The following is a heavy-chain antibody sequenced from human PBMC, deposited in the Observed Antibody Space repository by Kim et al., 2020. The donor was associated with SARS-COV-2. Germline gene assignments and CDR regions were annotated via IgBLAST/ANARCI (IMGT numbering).Heavy chain of an antibody. D-gene: IGHD4-4*01. Sequence: ASVKVSCKASGYTFTNYGITWVRQAPGQGLEWMGWISAYNGNTNYAQKFQGRVTVTTDASTSTAYMELRSLTSDDTAVYYCVRDYDYICSYWGQATLVTVSS. V-gene: IGHV1-18*01. CDR3: VRDYDYICSY. J-gene: IGHJ4*02. CDR1: GYTFTNYG. CDR2: ISAYNGNT.